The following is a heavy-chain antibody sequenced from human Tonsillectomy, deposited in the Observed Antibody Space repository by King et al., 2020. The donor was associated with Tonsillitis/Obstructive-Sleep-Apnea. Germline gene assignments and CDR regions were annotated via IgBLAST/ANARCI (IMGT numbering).Heavy chain of an antibody. V-gene: IGHV3-43*02. CDR2: ISGDGGST. CDR1: GFTFDNCA. J-gene: IGHJ6*02. D-gene: IGHD3-22*01. CDR3: AKDVYYYDSSGYYQAGYGMDV. Sequence: VQLVQSGGGVVQPGGSLRLSCAASGFTFDNCAMHWVRQAPGKGLEWVSVISGDGGSTYYADSVKGRFTISRDNSKNSLYFQMNSLRTEDTALYYCAKDVYYYDSSGYYQAGYGMDVWGQGTTVTVSS.